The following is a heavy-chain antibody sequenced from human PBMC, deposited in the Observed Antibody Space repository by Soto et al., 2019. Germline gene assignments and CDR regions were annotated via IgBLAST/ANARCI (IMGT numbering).Heavy chain of an antibody. Sequence: GGSLRLSCAASGFTFSSYAMHWVRQAPGKGLEWVAVISHDRSNTYYSDSVKGRFTISRDNSKNTLSLQMNSLRPEDTAEYYCAKVTRRHGILYAMDVWGQGTTVTVSS. CDR3: AKVTRRHGILYAMDV. CDR2: ISHDRSNT. CDR1: GFTFSSYA. J-gene: IGHJ6*02. V-gene: IGHV3-30*18. D-gene: IGHD1-1*01.